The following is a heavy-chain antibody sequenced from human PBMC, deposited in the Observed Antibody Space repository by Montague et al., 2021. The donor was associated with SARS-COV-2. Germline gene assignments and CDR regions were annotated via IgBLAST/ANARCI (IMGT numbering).Heavy chain of an antibody. V-gene: IGHV4-39*01. J-gene: IGHJ5*02. Sequence: SETLSLTCTVSGGSISSRSYYWGWIRQPPGKGLEWIGNINYSGTSNHNPSLKSRVTIFVDTSKNQFSLNLSSVTAADTAVYFCARRGSSVFFGPWGRGTLVTVSS. CDR3: ARRGSSVFFGP. CDR1: GGSISSRSYY. D-gene: IGHD5/OR15-5a*01. CDR2: INYSGTS.